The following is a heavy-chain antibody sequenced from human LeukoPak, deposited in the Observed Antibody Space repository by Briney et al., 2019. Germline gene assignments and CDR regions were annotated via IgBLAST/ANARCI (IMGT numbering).Heavy chain of an antibody. V-gene: IGHV1-69*13. Sequence: GASVKVSCKASGGTFSSYAISWVRQAPGQGLEWMGGIIPIFGTANYAQKFQGRVTITADESTSTAYMELSSLRSEDTAVYYCAREGGTPYYYDSSGYSLNWFDPWGQGTLVTVSS. CDR2: IIPIFGTA. D-gene: IGHD3-22*01. J-gene: IGHJ5*02. CDR3: AREGGTPYYYDSSGYSLNWFDP. CDR1: GGTFSSYA.